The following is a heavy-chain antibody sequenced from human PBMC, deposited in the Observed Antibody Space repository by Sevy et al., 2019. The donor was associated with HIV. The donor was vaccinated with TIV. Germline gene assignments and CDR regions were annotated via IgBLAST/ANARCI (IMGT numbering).Heavy chain of an antibody. CDR2: IGLYNGNS. V-gene: IGHV1-18*01. CDR3: ARVPTYYYGSATYFDS. D-gene: IGHD3-10*01. J-gene: IGHJ4*02. Sequence: ASVKVSCKASGYTFASYGITWVRQAPGQGLEWMGWIGLYNGNSNYAQKFRDRVTMTADTSTSTAYMELRSLRSDDTAVYYCARVPTYYYGSATYFDSWGQGSLVTVSS. CDR1: GYTFASYG.